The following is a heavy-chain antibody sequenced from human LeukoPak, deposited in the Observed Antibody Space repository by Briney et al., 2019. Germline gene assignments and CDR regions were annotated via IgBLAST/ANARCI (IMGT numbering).Heavy chain of an antibody. D-gene: IGHD6-19*01. J-gene: IGHJ4*02. V-gene: IGHV1-2*02. Sequence: ASVKVSCTTSGYIFTGYYIHWVRQAPGQGLEWMGWINPKSGGANYAQKFQGSVTMTRDASINAAYMELSSLRSDDTAVYYCARRSYSGANDYWGQGTLVTVSS. CDR2: INPKSGGA. CDR1: GYIFTGYY. CDR3: ARRSYSGANDY.